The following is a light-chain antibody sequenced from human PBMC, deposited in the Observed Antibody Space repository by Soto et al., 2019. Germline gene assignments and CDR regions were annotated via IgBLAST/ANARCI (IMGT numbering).Light chain of an antibody. CDR1: SSNIGAGYD. Sequence: QSVLTQPPSVSGAPGQRVTIYCTGSSSNIGAGYDVHWYQQLPGTAPKLLIYGNSNRPSGVPDRFSGSKSVTSASLAITGLQAEDEADYYCQSYDSSLSAVVFGGGTKLTVL. V-gene: IGLV1-40*01. J-gene: IGLJ2*01. CDR2: GNS. CDR3: QSYDSSLSAVV.